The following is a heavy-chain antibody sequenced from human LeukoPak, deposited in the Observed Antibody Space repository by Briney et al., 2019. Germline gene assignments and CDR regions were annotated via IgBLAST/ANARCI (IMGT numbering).Heavy chain of an antibody. Sequence: GGSLRLSCAASGFTLSSCSVNWARHAPGKGREWVSSISSSSSYIYYADSVKGRFTISRDNAKNSLYLQMNGLRAEATALYYCAKALAVAGPAQHWGQGTLVTVSS. CDR1: GFTLSSCS. D-gene: IGHD6-19*01. J-gene: IGHJ1*01. CDR3: AKALAVAGPAQH. CDR2: ISSSSSYI. V-gene: IGHV3-21*01.